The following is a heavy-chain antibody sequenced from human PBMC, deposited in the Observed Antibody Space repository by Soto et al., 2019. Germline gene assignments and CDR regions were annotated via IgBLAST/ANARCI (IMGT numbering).Heavy chain of an antibody. J-gene: IGHJ1*01. CDR2: IIPVFGRP. CDR1: GGSFSSFG. CDR3: AREGSGYNL. Sequence: QVQLVQSGAELKKPGSSVKVSCKASGGSFSSFGISWVRQAPGQGLEWMGGIIPVFGRPNYAQRVRGRLTRTADESTNTVYLERIDLSSENTAVYYSAREGSGYNLWGQGTQVTASS. D-gene: IGHD5-12*01. V-gene: IGHV1-69*01.